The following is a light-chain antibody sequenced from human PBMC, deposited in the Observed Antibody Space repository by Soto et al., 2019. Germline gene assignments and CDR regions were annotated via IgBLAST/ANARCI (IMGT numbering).Light chain of an antibody. V-gene: IGKV1-5*03. Sequence: IQMTQSPSSQSSSFGDRVSITCRASQSISNYLNWYHQKPGKAPKLLIYKASTLKSGVPSRFNGSGSGTEFTLTISSLQPDDLATYYCQHYNSYSEAFGQGSKV. J-gene: IGKJ1*01. CDR2: KAS. CDR3: QHYNSYSEA. CDR1: QSISNY.